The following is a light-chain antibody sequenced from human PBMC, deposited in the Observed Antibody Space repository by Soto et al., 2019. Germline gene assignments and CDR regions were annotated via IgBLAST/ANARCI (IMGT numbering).Light chain of an antibody. CDR2: DVS. CDR1: SSDVSGYNY. V-gene: IGLV2-14*01. Sequence: QSALTQPASVSGSPGQSITISCTGTSSDVSGYNYVSWYQQHPGKAPKLMIYDVSNRPSGVSNRFSGSKSGNTASLTISGLQAEDEADYYCSSYTSSSTVHVVFGGGTKVTVL. CDR3: SSYTSSSTVHVV. J-gene: IGLJ2*01.